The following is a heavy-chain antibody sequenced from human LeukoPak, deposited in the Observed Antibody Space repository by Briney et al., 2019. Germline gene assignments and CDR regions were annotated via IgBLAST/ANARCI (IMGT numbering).Heavy chain of an antibody. CDR2: MNPNSGNT. V-gene: IGHV1-8*01. CDR3: ARDSSSWYGRYYYYYGMDV. J-gene: IGHJ6*02. CDR1: GYTFTSYD. D-gene: IGHD6-13*01. Sequence: ASVKVSCKASGYTFTSYDINWVRRATGQGLEWMGWMNPNSGNTGYAQKFQGRVTMTRNTSISTAYMELSSLRSEDTAVYYCARDSSSWYGRYYYYYGMDVWGQGTTVTVSS.